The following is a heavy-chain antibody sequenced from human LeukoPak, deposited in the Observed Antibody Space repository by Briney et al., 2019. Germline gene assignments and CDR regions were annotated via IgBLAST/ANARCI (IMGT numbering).Heavy chain of an antibody. Sequence: ASVKVSCKASGYTFTGYYMHWVRQAPGQGLEWMGRINPNSGGTNYAQKFQGRVTMTRDTSISTAYMELSRLRSEDTAVYYCAGKSSSGSYYFDYWGQGTLVTVSS. D-gene: IGHD1-26*01. CDR1: GYTFTGYY. CDR2: INPNSGGT. CDR3: AGKSSSGSYYFDY. V-gene: IGHV1-2*06. J-gene: IGHJ4*02.